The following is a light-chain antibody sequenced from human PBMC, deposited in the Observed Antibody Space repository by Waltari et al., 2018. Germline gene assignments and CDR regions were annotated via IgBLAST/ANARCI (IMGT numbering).Light chain of an antibody. J-gene: IGLJ2*01. V-gene: IGLV1-44*01. CDR3: SAWDDSLNDPVV. CDR2: RNK. CDR1: SSNIGNSV. Sequence: QSVLTQPPSASGTAGQRVTIPCSGSSSNIGNSVVSWYQQLPGTAPKLLIHRNKQRPSGVPDRFSAAKSGTSASLAISGLQSADEAHYYCSAWDDSLNDPVVFGGGTKLTVL.